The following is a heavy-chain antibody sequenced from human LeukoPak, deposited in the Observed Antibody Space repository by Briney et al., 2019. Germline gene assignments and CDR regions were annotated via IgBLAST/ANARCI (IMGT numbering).Heavy chain of an antibody. J-gene: IGHJ4*02. Sequence: PSETLSLTCTVSGGSISSGGYYWSWIRQHPGKGLEWIGYIYYSGSTYYNPSLKSRVTISVDTSKNQFSLKLSSVTAADTAVYYCARGTVGGSYFDYWGQGTLVTVSS. CDR3: ARGTVGGSYFDY. CDR2: IYYSGST. D-gene: IGHD1-26*01. V-gene: IGHV4-31*03. CDR1: GGSISSGGYY.